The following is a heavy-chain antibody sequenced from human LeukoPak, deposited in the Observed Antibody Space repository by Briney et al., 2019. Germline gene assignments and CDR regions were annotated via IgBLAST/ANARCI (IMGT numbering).Heavy chain of an antibody. Sequence: PGRSLRLSCAASGFTFDDYAMHWVRQAPGKGLEWVSGISWNSGSIGYADSVKGRFTISRDNAKNSLYLQMNSLRAEDTAVYYCARVHCSGGSCYSSYYYYGMDVWGQGTTVTVSS. CDR2: ISWNSGSI. J-gene: IGHJ6*02. V-gene: IGHV3-9*01. CDR1: GFTFDDYA. D-gene: IGHD2-15*01. CDR3: ARVHCSGGSCYSSYYYYGMDV.